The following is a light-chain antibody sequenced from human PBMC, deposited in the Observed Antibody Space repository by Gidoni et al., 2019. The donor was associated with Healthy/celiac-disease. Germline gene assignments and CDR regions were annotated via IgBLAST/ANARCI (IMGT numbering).Light chain of an antibody. J-gene: IGLJ1*01. CDR3: CSYAGSSTPYV. CDR2: EGS. V-gene: IGLV2-23*01. CDR1: SSDVGSYNL. Sequence: SALTQPASVSGSPGQSITISCTGTSSDVGSYNLGSWYQQPPGKAPKLMIYEGSKRPSGVSNRFSGSKSGNTASLTISGLQAEDEADYYCCSYAGSSTPYVFGTGTKVTVL.